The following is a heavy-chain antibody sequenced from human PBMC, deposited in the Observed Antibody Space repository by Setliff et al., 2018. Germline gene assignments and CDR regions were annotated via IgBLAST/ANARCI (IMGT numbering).Heavy chain of an antibody. Sequence: PSETLSLTCTVSGGSISDSSWSWIRQPPGKGLEWIGCISSIGNTYYNPSLGSRLTISADTSKNQFSLKLTSVTAADTAVYYCARAPQYSNFWYALSWFDPWGQGTLVTVSS. CDR1: GGSISDSS. V-gene: IGHV4-59*12. CDR2: ISSIGNT. D-gene: IGHD3-3*01. J-gene: IGHJ5*02. CDR3: ARAPQYSNFWYALSWFDP.